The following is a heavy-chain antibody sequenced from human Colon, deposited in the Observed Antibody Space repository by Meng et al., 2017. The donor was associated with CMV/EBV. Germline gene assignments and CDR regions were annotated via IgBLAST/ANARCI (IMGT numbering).Heavy chain of an antibody. V-gene: IGHV3-7*01. D-gene: IGHD2-2*01. CDR2: IKQDGSEK. CDR3: VSDYCSSTSCPLGY. CDR1: GFTFSSYW. Sequence: GESLKISCAASGFTFSSYWRSWVRQAPGKGLEWVANIKQDGSEKYYVDSVKGRFTISRDHAKNSLYLQMNSLRAEDTAVYYCVSDYCSSTSCPLGYWGQGTLVTVSS. J-gene: IGHJ4*02.